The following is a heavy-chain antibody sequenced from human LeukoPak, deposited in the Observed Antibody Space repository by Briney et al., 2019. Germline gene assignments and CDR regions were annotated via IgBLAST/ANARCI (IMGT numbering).Heavy chain of an antibody. CDR1: GFTFSSYS. Sequence: GGSLRLSCAASGFTFSSYSMNWVRQAPGKGLEWVSSISSGSTSIYYADSVKGRFTISRDNAKNSLYLQMSSLRAEDTAAYYCARHTGPYYGSGSYGLDVWGQGTTVTVSS. V-gene: IGHV3-21*01. CDR3: ARHTGPYYGSGSYGLDV. J-gene: IGHJ6*02. CDR2: ISSGSTSI. D-gene: IGHD3-10*01.